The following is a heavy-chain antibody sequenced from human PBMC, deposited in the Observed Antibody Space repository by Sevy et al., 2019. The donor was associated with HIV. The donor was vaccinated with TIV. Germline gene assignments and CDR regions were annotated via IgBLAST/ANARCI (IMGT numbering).Heavy chain of an antibody. J-gene: IGHJ6*02. D-gene: IGHD2-2*01. CDR1: GFSFSNYW. CDR2: IKRDGSER. Sequence: GGSLRLSCAASGFSFSNYWMSWVRQAPGKGLEWVANIKRDGSERYYVASVKGRFTISRDNAKTSLYLQMHSLRAEDTAAYYCARDCSSASCLWGLDVWGQGTTVTVSS. V-gene: IGHV3-7*03. CDR3: ARDCSSASCLWGLDV.